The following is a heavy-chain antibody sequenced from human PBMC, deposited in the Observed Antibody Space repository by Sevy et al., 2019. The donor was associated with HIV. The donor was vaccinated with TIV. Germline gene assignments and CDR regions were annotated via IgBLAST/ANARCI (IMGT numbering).Heavy chain of an antibody. CDR3: ATSRRDDYNYYFEY. D-gene: IGHD4-4*01. V-gene: IGHV3-48*03. CDR1: GFTFRSYE. CDR2: ISTGGRTI. J-gene: IGHJ4*02. Sequence: GGSLRLSCEASGFTFRSYEMNWVRQAPGKGLEWLSYISTGGRTIYYTDSVKGRFTISRDNAKNSLHLQMNSRRDEDTAVYYCATSRRDDYNYYFEYWGQGTLVTVSS.